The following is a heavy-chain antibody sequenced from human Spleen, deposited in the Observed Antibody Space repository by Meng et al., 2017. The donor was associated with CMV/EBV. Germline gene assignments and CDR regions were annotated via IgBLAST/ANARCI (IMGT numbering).Heavy chain of an antibody. CDR3: ANSVREGSSWYFVY. J-gene: IGHJ4*02. D-gene: IGHD6-13*01. V-gene: IGHV3-21*04. CDR2: ISSSSSYI. Sequence: GGSLRLSCAASGFTFSSYSMNWVRQAPGKGLEWVSSISSSSSYIYYADSVKGRFTISRDNAKNSLYLQMNSLRAEDTAVYYCANSVREGSSWYFVYWGQGTLVTVSS. CDR1: GFTFSSYS.